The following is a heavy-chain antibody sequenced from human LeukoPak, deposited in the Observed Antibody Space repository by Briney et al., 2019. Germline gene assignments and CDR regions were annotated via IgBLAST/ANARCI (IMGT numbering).Heavy chain of an antibody. CDR1: GGSFSGYY. CDR2: INHSGST. J-gene: IGHJ5*02. Sequence: SETLSLTCAVYGGSFSGYYWSWIRQSPGKGLEWIGEINHSGSTNYNPSLKSRVTISVDTSKNQFSLKLSSVTAADTAVYYCARAKIVVVPAAIHGAHWFDPWGQGTLVTVSS. CDR3: ARAKIVVVPAAIHGAHWFDP. V-gene: IGHV4-34*01. D-gene: IGHD2-2*01.